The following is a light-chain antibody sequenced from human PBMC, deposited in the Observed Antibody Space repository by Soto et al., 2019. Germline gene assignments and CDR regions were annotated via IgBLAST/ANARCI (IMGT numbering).Light chain of an antibody. CDR2: RAS. J-gene: IGKJ2*01. V-gene: IGKV3-20*01. CDR3: QQDGSSPPYT. CDR1: QSVSSSY. Sequence: EIVLTQSPGTLSLSPGERATLSCRASQSVSSSYLAWYQQKPGQAPRLLIYRASSRATGIPDRFSGSGSGTDFTLTISRLEPEDFAVYYCQQDGSSPPYTFGQGTKLEIK.